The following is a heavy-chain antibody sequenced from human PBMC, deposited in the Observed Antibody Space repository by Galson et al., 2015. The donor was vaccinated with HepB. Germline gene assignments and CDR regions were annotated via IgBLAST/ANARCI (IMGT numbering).Heavy chain of an antibody. J-gene: IGHJ4*02. CDR1: GFPFSSYG. CDR2: IWYDGSNK. D-gene: IGHD4-17*01. V-gene: IGHV3-33*01. CDR3: ARDVTVTMGPLLDY. Sequence: LRLSCAASGFPFSSYGMHWVRQAPGKGLEWVAVIWYDGSNKYYADSVKGRFTISRDNSKNTLYLQMNSLRAEDTAVYYCARDVTVTMGPLLDYWGQGTLVTVSS.